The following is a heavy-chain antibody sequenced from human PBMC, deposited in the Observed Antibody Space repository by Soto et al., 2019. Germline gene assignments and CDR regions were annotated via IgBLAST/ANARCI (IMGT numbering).Heavy chain of an antibody. J-gene: IGHJ4*02. CDR2: IWFDGSIQ. CDR3: ARRGVTNSTDYSFAH. V-gene: IGHV3-33*01. CDR1: GFTFSSFS. Sequence: PGGSLRLSCAASGFTFSSFSVHWVRQAPDKGLEWVAAIWFDGSIQRYADSVKGRFIVSRDNSRNTLYLQMDSLRAEDTAMYYCARRGVTNSTDYSFAHWGQGPLVPVPS. D-gene: IGHD1-1*01.